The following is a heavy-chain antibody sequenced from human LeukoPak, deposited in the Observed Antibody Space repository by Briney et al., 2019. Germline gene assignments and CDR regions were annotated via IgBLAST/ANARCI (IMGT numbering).Heavy chain of an antibody. CDR3: ARDGSGIAAVGTEWFDP. V-gene: IGHV1-2*02. CDR1: GYTFTGYY. D-gene: IGHD6-13*01. Sequence: GASVKVSCKASGYTFTGYYMHWVRQAPGQGLEWMGWINPNSGGTNYAQKFQGGVTMTRDTSISTAYMELSRLRSDDTAVYYCARDGSGIAAVGTEWFDPWGQGTLVTVSS. J-gene: IGHJ5*02. CDR2: INPNSGGT.